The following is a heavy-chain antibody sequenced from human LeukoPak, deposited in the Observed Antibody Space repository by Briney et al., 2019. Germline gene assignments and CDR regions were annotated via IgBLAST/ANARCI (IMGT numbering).Heavy chain of an antibody. CDR1: GFTFSGSA. CDR2: IRSKAYGGTT. V-gene: IGHV3-49*04. D-gene: IGHD4-23*01. J-gene: IGHJ6*02. CDR3: TRGGNYGSKCYSPDYYYGMDV. Sequence: PGGSLRLSCAASGFTFSGSAMSWVRQAPGKGLEWVGFIRSKAYGGTTAYAASVKGRFTISRDDSKSIAYLQMNSLKTEDTAVYYCTRGGNYGSKCYSPDYYYGMDVWGQGTTVTVSS.